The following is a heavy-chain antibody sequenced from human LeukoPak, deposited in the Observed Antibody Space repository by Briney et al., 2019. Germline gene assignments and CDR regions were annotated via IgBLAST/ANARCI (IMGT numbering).Heavy chain of an antibody. CDR2: ISGSSSTI. CDR1: GFTFSDYY. V-gene: IGHV3-11*04. J-gene: IGHJ4*02. D-gene: IGHD3-3*01. CDR3: ARERGYDSWSGSRVLFDH. Sequence: PGGSLRLSCAASGFTFSDYYMSWIRQAPGKGLEWVSYISGSSSTIYYADSVKGRFSISRDNAKNSLYLQMNSLRAEDTAVYYCARERGYDSWSGSRVLFDHWGQGTLATVSS.